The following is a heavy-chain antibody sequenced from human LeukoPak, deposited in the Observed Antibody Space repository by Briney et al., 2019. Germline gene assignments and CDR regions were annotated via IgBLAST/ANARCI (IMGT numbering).Heavy chain of an antibody. Sequence: SQTLSLTCTVSGGSISSGSYYWSWIRQPAGKGLEWIGRIYTSGSTNYNPSLKSRVTISVDTSKNQFSLKLSSVTAADTAVYYCARKAYPRLELYYYYYYMDVWGKGTTVTVSS. V-gene: IGHV4-61*02. D-gene: IGHD1-26*01. J-gene: IGHJ6*03. CDR2: IYTSGST. CDR1: GGSISSGSYY. CDR3: ARKAYPRLELYYYYYYMDV.